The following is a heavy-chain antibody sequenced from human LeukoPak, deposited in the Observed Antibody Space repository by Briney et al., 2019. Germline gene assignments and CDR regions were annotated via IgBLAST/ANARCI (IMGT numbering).Heavy chain of an antibody. D-gene: IGHD3-3*01. CDR1: GGSISSYY. Sequence: SETLSLTCTVSGGSISSYYWSWIRQPPGKGLEWIGYIYYSGSTNYNPSLKSRVTISVDTSKNQFSLKLSSVTAADTAVYYCARMGYYDFWSGLPQYFQHWGQGTLVTVSS. J-gene: IGHJ1*01. V-gene: IGHV4-59*01. CDR3: ARMGYYDFWSGLPQYFQH. CDR2: IYYSGST.